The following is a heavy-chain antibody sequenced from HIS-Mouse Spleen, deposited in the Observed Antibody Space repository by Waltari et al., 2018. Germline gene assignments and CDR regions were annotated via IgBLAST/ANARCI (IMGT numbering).Heavy chain of an antibody. CDR1: GYTFTSYD. V-gene: IGHV1-8*01. CDR3: ARGHDYSNYFDY. J-gene: IGHJ4*02. Sequence: QVQLVQSGAEVKKPGASVKVSCKASGYTFTSYDLNWGRQATGQGLEWMGWMNPNSGNTGYAQKFQGRVTMTRNTSRSTAYMELSSLRSEDTAVYYCARGHDYSNYFDYWGQGTLVTVSS. CDR2: MNPNSGNT. D-gene: IGHD4-4*01.